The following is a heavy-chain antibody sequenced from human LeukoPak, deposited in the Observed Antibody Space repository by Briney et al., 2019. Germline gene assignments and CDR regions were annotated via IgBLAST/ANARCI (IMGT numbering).Heavy chain of an antibody. CDR2: ISGSGGST. D-gene: IGHD3-3*01. J-gene: IGHJ3*02. CDR3: AKPTYYDFWSGSPAPFDAFDI. V-gene: IGHV3-23*01. CDR1: GFTFSSYA. Sequence: GGSLRLSCAASGFTFSSYAMSWVRQAPGKGLEWVSAISGSGGSTYYADSVKGRFTISRDNSKNTLYLQMNSLRAEDTAVYYCAKPTYYDFWSGSPAPFDAFDIWGQGTMVTVSS.